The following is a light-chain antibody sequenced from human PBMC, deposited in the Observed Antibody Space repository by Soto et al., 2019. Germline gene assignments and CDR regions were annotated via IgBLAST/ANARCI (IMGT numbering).Light chain of an antibody. CDR1: SSDVGGYNY. Sequence: QSALTQPRSVSGSPGQSVTISCTGTSSDVGGYNYVSWYQQYPGKAPKVIIYDVSKRPSGVPDRFSGSKSGNTASLTISGLQAEDEAEYYCCAYAGTDPLWGFGGGTKLTVL. J-gene: IGLJ3*02. CDR3: CAYAGTDPLWG. V-gene: IGLV2-11*01. CDR2: DVS.